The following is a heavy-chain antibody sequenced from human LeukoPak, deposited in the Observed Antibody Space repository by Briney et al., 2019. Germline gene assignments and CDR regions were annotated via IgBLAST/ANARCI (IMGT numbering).Heavy chain of an antibody. CDR3: ARGRTGDPPDYYYMDV. Sequence: SETLSLTCTVSGGSISSGGYYWSWIRQPPGKGLEWIGYIYHSGSTYYNPSLKSRVTISVDRSKNQFSLKLSSVTAADTAVYYCARGRTGDPPDYYYMDVWGKGTTVTVSS. CDR1: GGSISSGGYY. CDR2: IYHSGST. J-gene: IGHJ6*03. V-gene: IGHV4-30-2*01. D-gene: IGHD7-27*01.